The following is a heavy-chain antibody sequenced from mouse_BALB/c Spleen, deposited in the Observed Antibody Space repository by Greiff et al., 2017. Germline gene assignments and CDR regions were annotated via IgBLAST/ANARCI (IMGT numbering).Heavy chain of an antibody. CDR1: GFSLTDYG. J-gene: IGHJ4*01. CDR2: IWGGGST. D-gene: IGHD1-1*01. CDR3: AKQGYGSSNYYAMDY. Sequence: QVQLKESGPGLVAPSQSLSITCTVSGFSLTDYGVSWIRQPPGKGLEWLGVIWGGGSTYYNSALKSRLSISKDNSKSQVFLKMNSLQTDDTAMYYCAKQGYGSSNYYAMDYWGQGTSVTVSS. V-gene: IGHV2-6-5*01.